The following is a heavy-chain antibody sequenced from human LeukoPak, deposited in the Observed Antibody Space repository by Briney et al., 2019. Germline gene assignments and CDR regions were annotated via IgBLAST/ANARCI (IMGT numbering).Heavy chain of an antibody. J-gene: IGHJ1*01. CDR3: ARVDLYSSSWYN. V-gene: IGHV4-30-4*08. Sequence: SETLSLTCTVSGGSISSGDNYWSWIRQPPGKGLEWIGYIYYSGSTYYNPSLKSRVTISVDTSKNQFSLKLSSMSAADTAVYYCARVDLYSSSWYNWGQGTLVTVSS. CDR2: IYYSGST. D-gene: IGHD6-13*01. CDR1: GGSISSGDNY.